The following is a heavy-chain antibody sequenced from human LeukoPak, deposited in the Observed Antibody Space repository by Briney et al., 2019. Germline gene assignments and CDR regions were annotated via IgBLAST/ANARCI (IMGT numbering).Heavy chain of an antibody. CDR1: GFTFSSYA. CDR3: AKDFSQQLVGPFDY. D-gene: IGHD6-13*01. J-gene: IGHJ4*02. Sequence: GGSLRLSCAASGFTFSSYAMHWVRQAPGKGLEWVAVISYDGSNKYYADSVKGRFTISRDNSKNTLYLQMNSLRAEDTAVYYCAKDFSQQLVGPFDYWGQGTLVTVSS. CDR2: ISYDGSNK. V-gene: IGHV3-30*04.